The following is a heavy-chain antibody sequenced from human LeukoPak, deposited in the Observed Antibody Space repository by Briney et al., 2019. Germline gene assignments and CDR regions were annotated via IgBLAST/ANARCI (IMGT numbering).Heavy chain of an antibody. CDR3: AKRMGGLRYGFHALTTGGYFDF. D-gene: IGHD3-9*01. Sequence: GVSLRLSCAASGFPFSSYAMSWVRQAPGKGLEWVSVVGGNGGYTYYADSVKGRFTISRDNAKNTLYLQMTSLRAADTAVYYCAKRMGGLRYGFHALTTGGYFDFWGQGTLVTVSS. V-gene: IGHV3-23*01. CDR1: GFPFSSYA. CDR2: VGGNGGYT. J-gene: IGHJ4*02.